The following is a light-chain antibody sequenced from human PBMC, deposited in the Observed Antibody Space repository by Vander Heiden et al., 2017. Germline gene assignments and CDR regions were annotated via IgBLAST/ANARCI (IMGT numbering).Light chain of an antibody. V-gene: IGLV2-14*01. CDR3: SSYTSSSTPNSV. CDR1: SSDVGGYNY. CDR2: EVS. J-gene: IGLJ1*01. Sequence: QSALTQPASVSGSPGQSITISCTGTSSDVGGYNYVSWYQQHPVKAPKLMISEVSNRPSGVSNRFSGSKSGNTASLTISGLQAEDEADYYCSSYTSSSTPNSVFGTGTKVTVL.